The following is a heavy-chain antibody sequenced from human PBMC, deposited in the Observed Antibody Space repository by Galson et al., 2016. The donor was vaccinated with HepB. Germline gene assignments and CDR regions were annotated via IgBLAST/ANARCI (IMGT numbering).Heavy chain of an antibody. CDR2: IYWDDDR. CDR3: AHRPLLLWFGDPSDYFDY. CDR1: GFSLSTSGVG. J-gene: IGHJ4*02. Sequence: PALVKPTQTLTLTCTFSGFSLSTSGVGVGWIRQPPGKALEWLALIYWDDDRRYSPSLKSRLTITKDTSKNQVVLTMTNMDPVDTATYYCAHRPLLLWFGDPSDYFDYWGQGTLVTVSS. V-gene: IGHV2-5*02. D-gene: IGHD3-10*01.